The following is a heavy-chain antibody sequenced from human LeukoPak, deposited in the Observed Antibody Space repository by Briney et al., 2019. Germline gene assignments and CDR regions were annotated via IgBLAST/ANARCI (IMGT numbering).Heavy chain of an antibody. CDR2: ISGSGSTT. D-gene: IGHD6-6*01. CDR1: GFTFNFYA. J-gene: IGHJ6*02. V-gene: IGHV3-23*01. CDR3: AKSSSSGPYFYGMDV. Sequence: GGSLRLSCAASGFTFNFYAMSWVRQAPGKGPEWVSGISGSGSTTYYADSVKGRFTISRDNSKNTLYLQMNSLRVEDTAVYYCAKSSSSGPYFYGMDVWGHGTTVTVSS.